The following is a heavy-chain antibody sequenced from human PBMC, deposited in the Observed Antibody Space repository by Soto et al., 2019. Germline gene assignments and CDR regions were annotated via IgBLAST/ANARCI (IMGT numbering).Heavy chain of an antibody. CDR3: ARANYDFWSGYNNWFDP. CDR1: GGSISSYY. D-gene: IGHD3-3*01. Sequence: SETLSLTCTVSGGSISSYYWSWIRQPPGKGLEWIGYIYYSGSTNYNPSLKSRVTISVDTSKNQFSLKLSSVTAADTAVYYCARANYDFWSGYNNWFDPWGQGTLVTVSS. CDR2: IYYSGST. V-gene: IGHV4-59*01. J-gene: IGHJ5*02.